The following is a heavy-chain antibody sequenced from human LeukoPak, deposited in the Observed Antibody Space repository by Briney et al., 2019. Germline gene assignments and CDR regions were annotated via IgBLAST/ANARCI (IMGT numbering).Heavy chain of an antibody. V-gene: IGHV4-38-2*01. J-gene: IGHJ5*02. CDR2: MYHTGIT. Sequence: PSETLSLTCAVSGYSISSGYYWGWIRQPPGKGLEWIGSMYHTGITYYNPSLKSRVTISVDTSKNHFSLGLSSVTAADTAVYYCARLKWGDWFDPWGQGTLVTVSS. CDR1: GYSISSGYY. CDR3: ARLKWGDWFDP. D-gene: IGHD1-26*01.